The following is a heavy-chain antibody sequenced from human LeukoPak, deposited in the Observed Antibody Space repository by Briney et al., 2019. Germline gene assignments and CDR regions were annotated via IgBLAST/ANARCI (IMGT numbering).Heavy chain of an antibody. J-gene: IGHJ4*02. V-gene: IGHV3-30*18. D-gene: IGHD4-17*01. CDR3: AKNQDDGDYAGLGTYYFDY. CDR1: GFTFSSSG. CDR2: ISYDGSNR. Sequence: PGRSLRLSCAASGFTFSSSGMHWVRQAPGKGLEWVAVISYDGSNRYYADSVKGRFTISRDNSKNTLYLHMNSLRAEDTAVCYCAKNQDDGDYAGLGTYYFDYWGQGTLVTVSS.